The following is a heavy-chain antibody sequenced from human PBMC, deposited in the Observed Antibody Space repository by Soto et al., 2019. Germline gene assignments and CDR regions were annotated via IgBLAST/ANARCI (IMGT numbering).Heavy chain of an antibody. J-gene: IGHJ4*02. V-gene: IGHV1-46*03. Sequence: QVQLVQSGAEVKKPGASVKVSCKASGYTFTSYYMHWVRQAPGQGLEWMGIINPSNSTTYAQKFQGRVAMTRDTSTSTVYMELRSLRSEDTAVYYCTRVSCTGGSCYSIDSWGQGTLVTVSS. D-gene: IGHD2-15*01. CDR2: INPSNST. CDR1: GYTFTSYY. CDR3: TRVSCTGGSCYSIDS.